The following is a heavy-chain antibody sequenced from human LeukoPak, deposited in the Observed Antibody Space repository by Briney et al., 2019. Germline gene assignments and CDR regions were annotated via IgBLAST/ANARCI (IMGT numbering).Heavy chain of an antibody. CDR3: ARDKVVVAATGGGGFDY. J-gene: IGHJ4*02. D-gene: IGHD2-15*01. CDR2: IYHSGST. V-gene: IGHV4-38-2*02. CDR1: GYSITSGYY. Sequence: SETLSLTCPVSGYSITSGYYWGWIRQPPGQRLEWIGSIYHSGSTYYNPSLKSRVTISVDTSKNQFSLKLSSVTAADTAVYYCARDKVVVAATGGGGFDYWGQGTLVTVSS.